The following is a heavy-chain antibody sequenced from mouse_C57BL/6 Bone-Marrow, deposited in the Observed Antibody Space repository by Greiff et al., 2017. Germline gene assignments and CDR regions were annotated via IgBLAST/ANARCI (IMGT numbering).Heavy chain of an antibody. J-gene: IGHJ2*01. CDR1: GYTFTSYW. V-gene: IGHV1-74*01. D-gene: IGHD1-1*01. CDR2: IHPSDSDT. Sequence: QVQLQQPGAELVKPGASVKVSCKASGYTFTSYWMHWVKQRPGHGLEWIGRIHPSDSDTNYNQKFKGKATLTVDKSSSTAYMQLSSLTSEDSAVYYWEIASHYYGSSDDYWGQGTTLTVSS. CDR3: EIASHYYGSSDDY.